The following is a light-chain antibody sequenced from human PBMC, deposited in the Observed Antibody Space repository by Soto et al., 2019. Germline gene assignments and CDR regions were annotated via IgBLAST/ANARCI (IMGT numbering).Light chain of an antibody. V-gene: IGKV1-5*03. J-gene: IGKJ5*01. Sequence: DIQMTQSPSTLSASVGDRVTITCRASQDISNWLAWYQQKPGKXPXXLIYKASTLDSGVPSRFSVSGSGTDFTLTISGLQPDDFATYDCQQYTSYYTFGQGTRLEIK. CDR2: KAS. CDR1: QDISNW. CDR3: QQYTSYYT.